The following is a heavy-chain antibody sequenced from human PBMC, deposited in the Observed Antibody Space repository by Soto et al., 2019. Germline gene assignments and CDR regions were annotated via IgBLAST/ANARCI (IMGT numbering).Heavy chain of an antibody. Sequence: SETLSLTCTVSGGSISSGDYYWSWIRQPPGKGLEWIGYIYYSGYTYYNPSLKSRVTISVDTSKDQFSLNLSSVTAADTAVYYCARDQNGCSNSRCSGMDVWGQGTTVTVSS. V-gene: IGHV4-30-4*01. J-gene: IGHJ6*02. CDR2: IYYSGYT. CDR3: ARDQNGCSNSRCSGMDV. CDR1: GGSISSGDYY. D-gene: IGHD2-2*01.